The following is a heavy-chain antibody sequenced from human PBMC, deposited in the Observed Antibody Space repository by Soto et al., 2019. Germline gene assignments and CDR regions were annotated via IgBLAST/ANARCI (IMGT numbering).Heavy chain of an antibody. Sequence: QVQLVQSGAEVRKPGSSVKVSCKASGGTFSRHAISWVRQAPGQGLEWMGGIIPIFGTANHAQKFQGRVTIIADEHTSTVYMELSSMRSEDTAMYYCARGWGYDSNDYYYAYWGQGTLVIVSS. D-gene: IGHD3-22*01. CDR2: IIPIFGTA. J-gene: IGHJ4*02. V-gene: IGHV1-69*01. CDR1: GGTFSRHA. CDR3: ARGWGYDSNDYYYAY.